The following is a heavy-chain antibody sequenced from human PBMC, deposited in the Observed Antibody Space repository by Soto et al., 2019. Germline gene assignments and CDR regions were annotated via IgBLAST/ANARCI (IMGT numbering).Heavy chain of an antibody. J-gene: IGHJ6*02. CDR2: IRSKANSYAT. V-gene: IGHV3-73*02. Sequence: EVQLVESGGGLVQPGGSLKLSCAASGFTFSGSAMHWVRQASGKGLEWVGRIRSKANSYATAYAASVKGRFTISRDDSKTTAYLQMNSLKTEDTSVYYCTRRNAYLTRYYYYYGMDVWGQGTTVTVSS. CDR3: TRRNAYLTRYYYYYGMDV. CDR1: GFTFSGSA. D-gene: IGHD3-9*01.